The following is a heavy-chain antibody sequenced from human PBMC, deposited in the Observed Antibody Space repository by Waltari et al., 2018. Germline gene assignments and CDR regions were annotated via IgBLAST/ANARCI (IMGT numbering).Heavy chain of an antibody. V-gene: IGHV4-4*07. CDR3: ARELYCGGDCYDAFDI. D-gene: IGHD2-21*01. CDR2: IYTSGST. Sequence: QVQLQESGPGLVKPSETLSLTCTVSGGSISSYYWSWIRQPAGKGLEWIGRIYTSGSTNYNPSLKSRVTMSVDTSKNQFSLKLISVTAADTAVYYCARELYCGGDCYDAFDIWGQGTMVTVSS. J-gene: IGHJ3*02. CDR1: GGSISSYY.